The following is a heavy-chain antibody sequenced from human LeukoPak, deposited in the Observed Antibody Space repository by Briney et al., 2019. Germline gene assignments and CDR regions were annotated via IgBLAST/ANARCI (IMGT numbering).Heavy chain of an antibody. CDR2: INPNSGGT. J-gene: IGHJ4*02. CDR3: ARDLLDIVVVSAAIDAGSYFDY. Sequence: ASVKVSCKASGYTFTGYYMHWVRQAPGQGLEWMGWINPNSGGTNYAQKFQGRVTMTRDTSISTAYMELSRLRSDDTAVYYCARDLLDIVVVSAAIDAGSYFDYWGQGTLVTVSS. D-gene: IGHD2-2*03. V-gene: IGHV1-2*02. CDR1: GYTFTGYY.